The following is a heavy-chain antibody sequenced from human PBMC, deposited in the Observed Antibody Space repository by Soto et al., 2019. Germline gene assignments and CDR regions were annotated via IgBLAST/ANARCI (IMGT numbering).Heavy chain of an antibody. J-gene: IGHJ4*02. V-gene: IGHV3-30-3*01. Sequence: QVQLVESGGGVVQPGRSLRLSCAASGFTFSSYAMHWVRQAPGKGLEWVAVISYDGSNKYYADSVKGRFTISRDNSKNTLYLQMNSLRAEDTAVYYCARGTYYYDSSGYPVDYWGQGTLVTVSS. CDR2: ISYDGSNK. D-gene: IGHD3-22*01. CDR3: ARGTYYYDSSGYPVDY. CDR1: GFTFSSYA.